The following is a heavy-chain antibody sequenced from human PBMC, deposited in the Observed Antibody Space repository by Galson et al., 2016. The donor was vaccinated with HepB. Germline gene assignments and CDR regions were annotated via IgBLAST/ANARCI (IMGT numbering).Heavy chain of an antibody. V-gene: IGHV4-59*12. CDR3: ATGPPGDSSGYYYA. CDR2: IYYSGSI. J-gene: IGHJ5*02. D-gene: IGHD3-22*01. CDR1: GGSISSYY. Sequence: SETLSLTCTVSGGSISSYYWSWIRQPPGKGLEWIGYIYYSGSIKYNPSLKSQVSISVDTSKNQISLNLSSVSAADTAVYYCATGPPGDSSGYYYAWGQGTLVTVSS.